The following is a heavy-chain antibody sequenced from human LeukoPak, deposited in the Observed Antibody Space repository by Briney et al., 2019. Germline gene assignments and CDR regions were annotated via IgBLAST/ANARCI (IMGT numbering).Heavy chain of an antibody. CDR2: IIPIFGTA. Sequence: SVKVSCKASGGTFSSYAISWVRQAPGQGLEWMGGIIPIFGTANYAQKFQGRVTITADESTSTAYMELSSLRSEDTAVYYCASVSRAGYCSSTSCYSRNWFDPWGQGTLVTVSS. CDR1: GGTFSSYA. D-gene: IGHD2-2*01. V-gene: IGHV1-69*01. J-gene: IGHJ5*02. CDR3: ASVSRAGYCSSTSCYSRNWFDP.